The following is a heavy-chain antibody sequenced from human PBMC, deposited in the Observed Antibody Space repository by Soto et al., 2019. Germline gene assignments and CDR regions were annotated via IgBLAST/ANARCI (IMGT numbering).Heavy chain of an antibody. CDR2: ISGSGGST. CDR1: GFTFSSYA. J-gene: IGHJ5*01. Sequence: EVQLLESGGGLVQPGGSLRLSCAASGFTFSSYAMSWVRQAPGKGLEWVSAISGSGGSTYYADSVKGRFTISRDNSKNTLYLQINSLRAEDTAVYYCAKDSRGVGVSTNQHDSRGQGTLVTVSS. CDR3: AKDSRGVGVSTNQHDS. V-gene: IGHV3-23*01. D-gene: IGHD3-10*01.